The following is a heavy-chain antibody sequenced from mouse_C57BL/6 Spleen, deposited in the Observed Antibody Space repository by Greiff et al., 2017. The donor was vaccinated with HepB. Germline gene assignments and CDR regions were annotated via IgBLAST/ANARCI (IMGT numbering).Heavy chain of an antibody. CDR2: ISSGGSYT. CDR1: GFTFSSYG. D-gene: IGHD2-2*01. Sequence: EVQVVESGGDLVKPGGSLKLSCAASGFTFSSYGMSWVRQTPDKRLEWVATISSGGSYTYYPDSVKGRFTISRDNAKTTLYLQMSSRKSEDKAMYYCARRGTMVTTDGFAYWGQGTLVTVSA. V-gene: IGHV5-6*01. CDR3: ARRGTMVTTDGFAY. J-gene: IGHJ3*01.